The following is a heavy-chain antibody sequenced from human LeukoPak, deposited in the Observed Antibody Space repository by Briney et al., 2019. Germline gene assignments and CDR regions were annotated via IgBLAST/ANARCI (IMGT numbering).Heavy chain of an antibody. J-gene: IGHJ4*02. CDR1: GGSISSDY. V-gene: IGHV4-59*08. CDR2: ISYSGST. Sequence: TSETLSLTCTVSGGSISSDYWSWIRQPPGKGLEWIGWISYSGSTTYNPSLKTRVTISVDTSKNQFSLKLSSVTAADTAVYYCARPAACSCTNCYPFDYWGPGTLGTVSS. CDR3: ARPAACSCTNCYPFDY. D-gene: IGHD2-2*01.